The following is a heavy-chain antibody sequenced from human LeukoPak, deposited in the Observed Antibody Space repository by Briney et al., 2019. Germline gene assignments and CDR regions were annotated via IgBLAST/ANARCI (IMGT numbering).Heavy chain of an antibody. CDR1: GGSISSSSYY. CDR3: ARGHGVVPASDDPFDI. V-gene: IGHV4-39*07. J-gene: IGHJ3*02. CDR2: IYYSGST. D-gene: IGHD2-2*01. Sequence: SETLSLTCTVSGGSISSSSYYWGWIRQPPGKGLEWIGSIYYSGSTYYNPSLKSRVTISVDTSKNQFSLKLSSVTAADTAVYYCARGHGVVPASDDPFDIWGQGTMVTVSS.